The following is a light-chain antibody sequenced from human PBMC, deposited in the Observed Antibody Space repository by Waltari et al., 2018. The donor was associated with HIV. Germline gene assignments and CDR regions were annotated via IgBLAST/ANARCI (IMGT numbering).Light chain of an antibody. CDR1: SSDFGFDNY. V-gene: IGLV2-14*01. CDR2: EVS. CDR3: TSYTTSDTLR. Sequence: QSVLTQPASVSGSPGQSVTISCTGTSSDFGFDNYVSWYQHYPGKAPTLIIYEVSSRTSGVSDRFSGSKSGNTASLTISGLQNEDEADYFCTSYTTSDTLRFGGGTKVTVL. J-gene: IGLJ3*02.